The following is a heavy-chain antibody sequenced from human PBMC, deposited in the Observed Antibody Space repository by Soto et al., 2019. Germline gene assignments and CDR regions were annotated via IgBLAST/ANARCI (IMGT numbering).Heavy chain of an antibody. Sequence: GASVKVSCKASGYTFTGYYMHWVRQAPGQGLEWMGWINPNSGGTNYAQKFQGWVTMTRDTSTSTAYMELSRLRSEDTAVYYCARGVTYYYDSSGYNWFDPWGQGTLVTVSS. CDR3: ARGVTYYYDSSGYNWFDP. CDR1: GYTFTGYY. V-gene: IGHV1-2*04. J-gene: IGHJ5*02. CDR2: INPNSGGT. D-gene: IGHD3-22*01.